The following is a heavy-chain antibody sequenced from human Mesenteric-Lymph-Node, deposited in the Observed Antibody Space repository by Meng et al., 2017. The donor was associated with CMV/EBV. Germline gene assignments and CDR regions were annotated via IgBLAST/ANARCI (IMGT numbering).Heavy chain of an antibody. CDR2: IYYSGST. CDR1: GGSINNINYY. D-gene: IGHD6-6*01. V-gene: IGHV4-39*07. J-gene: IGHJ4*02. CDR3: ARLEQLVTIDY. Sequence: SETLSLTCSVSGGSINNINYYWGWIRQPPGKGLEWIGSIYYSGSTYYNPSLKSRVTISVDTSKNQFSLKLSSVTAADTAVYYCARLEQLVTIDYWGQGTLVTVSS.